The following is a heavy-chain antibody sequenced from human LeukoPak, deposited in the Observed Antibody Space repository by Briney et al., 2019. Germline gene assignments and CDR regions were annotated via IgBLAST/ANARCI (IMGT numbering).Heavy chain of an antibody. J-gene: IGHJ6*02. Sequence: SETLSLTCTVSGGSISSYYWGWIRQPPGKGLEWIGSIYYSGSTHYNPSLKSRVTISADTSKNQFSLKVSSVTAADTAVYYCARMPGYCSSTSCYLFGMDVWGQGTTVTVSS. CDR1: GGSISSYY. CDR3: ARMPGYCSSTSCYLFGMDV. D-gene: IGHD2-2*01. V-gene: IGHV4-39*01. CDR2: IYYSGST.